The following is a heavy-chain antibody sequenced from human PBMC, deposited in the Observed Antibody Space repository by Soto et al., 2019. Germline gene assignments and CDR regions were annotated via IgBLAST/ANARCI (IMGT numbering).Heavy chain of an antibody. V-gene: IGHV3-33*01. CDR1: GFIFNKFS. J-gene: IGHJ4*02. CDR2: IWHDGIKT. CDR3: VRGFWEVVEWPTRPGDY. Sequence: QPGGSLRLSCAASGFIFNKFSIHWVRQAPCKGLEWVAVIWHDGIKTFHGDSVKGRFTISRDNSRDTLYLQMSSLKVDDTAVYYCVRGFWEVVEWPTRPGDYGGRGSLV. D-gene: IGHD3-10*01.